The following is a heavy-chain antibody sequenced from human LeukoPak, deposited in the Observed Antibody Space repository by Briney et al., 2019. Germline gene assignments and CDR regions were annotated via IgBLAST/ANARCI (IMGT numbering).Heavy chain of an antibody. J-gene: IGHJ4*02. CDR3: ASLIASGSAHFDF. D-gene: IGHD3-10*01. CDR2: IYNNEDI. CDR1: GDSISSYY. Sequence: PSETLSLTCTVSGDSISSYYWSWIRQPPGKGLEWLGYIYNNEDISYNPSLKSRVTISLDTSKNQFSLKLRSVTAADTAVYYCASLIASGSAHFDFWGQGTLVTVSS. V-gene: IGHV4-59*01.